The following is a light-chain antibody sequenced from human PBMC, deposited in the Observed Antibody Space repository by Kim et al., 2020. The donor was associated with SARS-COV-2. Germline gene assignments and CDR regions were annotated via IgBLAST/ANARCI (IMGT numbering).Light chain of an antibody. CDR3: NSRDTSDNHLVV. V-gene: IGLV3-19*01. CDR2: GKD. Sequence: LGQTIRITCQGDSLRSYYASWYQQKPGQAPVLVIYGKDNRPSGIPDRFSGSSSGNTASFTITGTQAEDEADYYCNSRDTSDNHLVVFGGGTQLTVL. J-gene: IGLJ2*01. CDR1: SLRSYY.